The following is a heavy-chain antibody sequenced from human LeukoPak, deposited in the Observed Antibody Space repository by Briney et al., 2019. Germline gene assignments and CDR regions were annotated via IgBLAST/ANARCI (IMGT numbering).Heavy chain of an antibody. D-gene: IGHD3-9*01. V-gene: IGHV1-24*01. CDR1: GYTLTELS. CDR3: ATVKFYYDILTGYLPLYFDY. J-gene: IGHJ4*02. CDR2: FDPEDGET. Sequence: ASVKVSCKVSGYTLTELSMHWVRQAPGKGLEWMGGFDPEDGETIYAQKFQGRVTMAEDTSTDTAYMELSSLRSEDTAVYYCATVKFYYDILTGYLPLYFDYWGQGTLVTVSS.